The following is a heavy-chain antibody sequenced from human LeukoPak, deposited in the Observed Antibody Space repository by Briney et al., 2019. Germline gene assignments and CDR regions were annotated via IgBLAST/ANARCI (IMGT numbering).Heavy chain of an antibody. J-gene: IGHJ3*02. D-gene: IGHD3-10*01. CDR1: GGSISSYY. Sequence: SETLSLTCTVSGGSISSYYWSWIRQPPGKGLEWIGYIYYSGSTNYNPSLKSRVTISVDTSKSQFSLKLSSVTAADTAVYYCARHLWFGEIGAFDIWGQGTMVTVSS. CDR2: IYYSGST. CDR3: ARHLWFGEIGAFDI. V-gene: IGHV4-59*08.